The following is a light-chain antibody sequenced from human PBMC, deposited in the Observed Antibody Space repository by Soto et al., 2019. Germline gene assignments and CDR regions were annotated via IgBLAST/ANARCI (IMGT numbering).Light chain of an antibody. V-gene: IGKV2-24*01. J-gene: IGKJ2*01. Sequence: DIVLTQTPLSSPVTLGQPASISCRSSQKHVHSDGNTYLSWFHQRPGQPPRLLIDKVSNRFSGVPDRFSGSGAGTDFTLKISRVEAEDVGIYFCMQATQYRPYTFGQGTKLEIK. CDR2: KVS. CDR3: MQATQYRPYT. CDR1: QKHVHSDGNTY.